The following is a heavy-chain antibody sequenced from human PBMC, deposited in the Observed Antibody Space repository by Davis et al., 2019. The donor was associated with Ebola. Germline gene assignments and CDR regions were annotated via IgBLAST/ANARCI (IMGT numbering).Heavy chain of an antibody. J-gene: IGHJ4*02. Sequence: ASVKVSCKVSGYTLTELAMVWVRQAPGKGLEWMGGFDPEDGETIYAQKFQGRVTMTEDTSTDTAYMELRSLRSDDTAVYFCATYYDFWSGHYTEDRGFDYWGQGTLVTVSS. CDR3: ATYYDFWSGHYTEDRGFDY. CDR1: GYTLTELA. CDR2: FDPEDGET. D-gene: IGHD3-3*01. V-gene: IGHV1-24*01.